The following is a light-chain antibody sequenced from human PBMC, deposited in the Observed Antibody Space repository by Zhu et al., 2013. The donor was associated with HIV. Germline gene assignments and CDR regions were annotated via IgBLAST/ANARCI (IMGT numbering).Light chain of an antibody. CDR1: DTVDKY. V-gene: IGKV1-5*01. CDR2: DAS. CDR3: QQYNSYSQT. Sequence: QLTQSPSSLSASVGDRVTITCRASDTVDKYLAWYQQKPGKAPELLIYDASNLESGVPSRFSGSGSGTEFNLTISSLHPDDFATYYCQQYNSYSQTFGQGTKVEIK. J-gene: IGKJ1*01.